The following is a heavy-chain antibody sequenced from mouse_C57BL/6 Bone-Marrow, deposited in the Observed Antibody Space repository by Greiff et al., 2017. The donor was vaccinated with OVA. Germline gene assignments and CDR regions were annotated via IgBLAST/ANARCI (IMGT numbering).Heavy chain of an antibody. CDR3: ASQETLFAC. CDR1: GYTFTDYY. V-gene: IGHV1-26*01. J-gene: IGHJ3*01. D-gene: IGHD3-2*02. Sequence: VQLQQSGPELVKPGASVKISCKASGYTFTDYYMNWVKQSHGKSLEWIGDINPNNGGTSYNQKFKGKATLTVDKSSSTAYMELRSLTSEDSAVYYCASQETLFACWGEGTLVTVSA. CDR2: INPNNGGT.